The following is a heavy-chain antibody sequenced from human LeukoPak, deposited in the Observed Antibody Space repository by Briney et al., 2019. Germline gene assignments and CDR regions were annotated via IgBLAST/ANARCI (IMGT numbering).Heavy chain of an antibody. CDR3: ARDGSGRAQVVVNREYYYYYMDV. V-gene: IGHV3-30*09. D-gene: IGHD3-22*01. J-gene: IGHJ6*03. CDR1: GFTFSSYA. CDR2: ISYDGSNK. Sequence: PGGSLRLSCAASGFTFSSYAMHWVRQAPGKGLEWVAVISYDGSNKYYADSVKGRFAISRDNSKNTVYLQMNSLRAEDTAVYYCARDGSGRAQVVVNREYYYYYMDVWGKGTTVTVSS.